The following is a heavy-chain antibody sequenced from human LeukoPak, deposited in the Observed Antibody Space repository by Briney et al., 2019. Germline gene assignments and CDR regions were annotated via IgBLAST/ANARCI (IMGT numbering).Heavy chain of an antibody. V-gene: IGHV1-2*02. Sequence: ASVKVSCKASGYTFTGYYMHWVRQAPGQGLEWMGWINPNSGGTNYAQKFQGRVTMTRDTSSITAYMELSRVRSDDTAVYYCGRGGGFSYDILTGSQPPDYWGQGTLVTVSS. CDR2: INPNSGGT. CDR1: GYTFTGYY. D-gene: IGHD3-9*01. J-gene: IGHJ4*02. CDR3: GRGGGFSYDILTGSQPPDY.